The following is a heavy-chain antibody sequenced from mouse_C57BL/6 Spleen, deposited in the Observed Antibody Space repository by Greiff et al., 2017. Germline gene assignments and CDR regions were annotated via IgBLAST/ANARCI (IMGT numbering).Heavy chain of an antibody. V-gene: IGHV1-64*01. CDR1: GYTFTSYW. Sequence: QVQLQQPGAELVKPGASVKLSCKASGYTFTSYWMHWVKQRPGQGLEWIGMIHPNRGSTNYNEKFKSKATLTVDKSSSTAYMQLSSLTSEDSAVYYCARGHYGSSYWYFDVWGTGTTVTVSS. J-gene: IGHJ1*03. CDR3: ARGHYGSSYWYFDV. CDR2: IHPNRGST. D-gene: IGHD1-1*01.